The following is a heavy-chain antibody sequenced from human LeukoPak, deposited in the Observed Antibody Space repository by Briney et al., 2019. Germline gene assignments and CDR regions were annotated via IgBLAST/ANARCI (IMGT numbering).Heavy chain of an antibody. D-gene: IGHD3-22*01. J-gene: IGHJ4*02. CDR2: FDPEDGET. CDR1: GYTLTELS. V-gene: IGHV1-24*01. CDR3: ATHSGGCSGYFFY. Sequence: ASVKVSCKVSGYTLTELSMHWVRQAPGKGLEWMGGFDPEDGETIYAQNFQGRVTMTEDTSTDTAYMDLSSLRSEDTAVYYCATHSGGCSGYFFYWGQGTLVTVSS.